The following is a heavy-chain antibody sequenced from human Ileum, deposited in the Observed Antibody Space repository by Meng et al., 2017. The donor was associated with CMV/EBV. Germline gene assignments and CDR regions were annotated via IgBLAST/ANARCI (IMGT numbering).Heavy chain of an antibody. D-gene: IGHD2-2*01. J-gene: IGHJ4*02. CDR1: GCSVGTHG. CDR2: ISSDGSHE. CDR3: AKGCSSSFCYYMNF. V-gene: IGHV3-33*06. Sequence: SGCSVGTHGMHWVRQAPGKGLEWVEIISSDGSHEHYAESVKGRFAVSRDNSKNTVYLQLNSLRADDTAVYSCAKGCSSSFCYYMNFWGRGTLVTVSS.